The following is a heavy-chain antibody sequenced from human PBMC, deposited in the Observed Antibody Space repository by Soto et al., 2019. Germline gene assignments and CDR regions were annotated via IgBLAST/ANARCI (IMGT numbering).Heavy chain of an antibody. J-gene: IGHJ4*02. D-gene: IGHD3-16*02. CDR3: ATGLRLGELSLPDFDY. Sequence: GGSLRLSCAASGFTFSSYWMHWVRQAPGKGLVWVSRINSDGSSTSYADSVKGRFTISRDNAKNTLYLQMNSLRAEDTAVYYCATGLRLGELSLPDFDYWGQGTLVTVSS. V-gene: IGHV3-74*01. CDR2: INSDGSST. CDR1: GFTFSSYW.